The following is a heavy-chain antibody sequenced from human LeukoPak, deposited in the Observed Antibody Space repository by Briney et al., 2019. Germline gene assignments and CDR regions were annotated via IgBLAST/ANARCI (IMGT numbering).Heavy chain of an antibody. V-gene: IGHV3-23*01. CDR2: ISGSGGST. Sequence: PGGSLRLSCAASGFTFSSYAMSWARQAPGKGLEWVSAISGSGGSTYYADSVKGRFTISRDNSKNTLYLQMNSLRAEDTAVYYCAKDVGSVADNNWFHPWGQGTLVTVSS. J-gene: IGHJ5*02. CDR1: GFTFSSYA. D-gene: IGHD3-10*01. CDR3: AKDVGSVADNNWFHP.